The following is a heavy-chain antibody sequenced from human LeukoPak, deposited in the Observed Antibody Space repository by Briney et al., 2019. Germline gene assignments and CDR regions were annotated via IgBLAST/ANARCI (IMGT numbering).Heavy chain of an antibody. Sequence: ASVKVSCKASGYTFTGYYMHWVRQAPGQGLEWMGWISAYNGNTNYAQKLQGRVTMTTDTSTSTAYMELRSLRSDDTAVYYCARVRGYGLFDYWGQGTLVTVSS. CDR3: ARVRGYGLFDY. CDR2: ISAYNGNT. CDR1: GYTFTGYY. V-gene: IGHV1-18*04. D-gene: IGHD5-12*01. J-gene: IGHJ4*02.